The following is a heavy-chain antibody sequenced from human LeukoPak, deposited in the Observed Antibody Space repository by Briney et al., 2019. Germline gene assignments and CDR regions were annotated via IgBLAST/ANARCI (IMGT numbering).Heavy chain of an antibody. V-gene: IGHV4-59*08. D-gene: IGHD4-17*01. CDR3: TRLLNNDNAGDPDTFDI. Sequence: KPSETLSLTCSVSGDSISRHYWSWIRQPPGKGLGWIGYISYSGNTRYNPSFQSRVTISMEMSKTHFSLKLTSVTAADTAVYYCTRLLNNDNAGDPDTFDIWGPGTMVTVSS. J-gene: IGHJ3*02. CDR1: GDSISRHY. CDR2: ISYSGNT.